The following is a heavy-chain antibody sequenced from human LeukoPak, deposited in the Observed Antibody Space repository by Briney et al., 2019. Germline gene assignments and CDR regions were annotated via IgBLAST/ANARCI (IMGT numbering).Heavy chain of an antibody. CDR2: IRYDGTNK. Sequence: GGSLRLSCTASGFTFNTYGMHWVRQAPGKGLEWVAFIRYDGTNKYFADSVKGRFIISRDNSKNTLYLQMNSLRAEDTAAYYCARASGPFDYWGQGTLVTVSS. CDR1: GFTFNTYG. CDR3: ARASGPFDY. J-gene: IGHJ4*02. V-gene: IGHV3-30*02.